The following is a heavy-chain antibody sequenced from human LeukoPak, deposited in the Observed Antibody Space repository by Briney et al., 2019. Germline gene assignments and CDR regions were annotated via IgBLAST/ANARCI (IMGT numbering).Heavy chain of an antibody. CDR3: ARDLGAVAGPHIDY. CDR2: ISAYNGNT. V-gene: IGHV1-18*01. J-gene: IGHJ4*02. D-gene: IGHD6-19*01. Sequence: VSVKVSCKASGYTFTSYGISWVRQAPGQRLEWMGWISAYNGNTNYAQKLQGRVTMTTDTSTSTAYMELRSLRSDDTAVYYCARDLGAVAGPHIDYWGQGTLVTVSS. CDR1: GYTFTSYG.